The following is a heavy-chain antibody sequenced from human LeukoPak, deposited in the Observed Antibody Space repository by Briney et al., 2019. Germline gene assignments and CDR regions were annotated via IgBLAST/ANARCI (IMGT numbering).Heavy chain of an antibody. CDR2: VSGTGVGT. Sequence: PGGSLRLSCAASGFTFSNHAMNWVRQAPGKGLEWVSAVSGTGVGTFYADPVKGRFTVSRDNAKDTVYLLMRSLRAEDTAVYYCAKGHYYDSSGYRHDAFDIWGQGTMVTVSS. V-gene: IGHV3-23*01. D-gene: IGHD3-22*01. CDR3: AKGHYYDSSGYRHDAFDI. CDR1: GFTFSNHA. J-gene: IGHJ3*02.